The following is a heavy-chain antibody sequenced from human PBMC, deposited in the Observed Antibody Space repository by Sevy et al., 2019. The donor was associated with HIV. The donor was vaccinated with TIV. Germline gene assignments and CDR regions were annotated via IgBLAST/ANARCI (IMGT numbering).Heavy chain of an antibody. D-gene: IGHD3-16*02. V-gene: IGHV3-30*04. CDR3: AREGVLIGGVIVSYGMDV. CDR2: MSYNGNKK. J-gene: IGHJ6*02. Sequence: GGSLRLSCAASGFSFSRSPMHWVRQAPGKGLEWVAVMSYNGNKKYNGDSVKGRFTISRDDSRSMLYLQMNSLRPEDTAVYYFAREGVLIGGVIVSYGMDVWGQGTTVTVSS. CDR1: GFSFSRSP.